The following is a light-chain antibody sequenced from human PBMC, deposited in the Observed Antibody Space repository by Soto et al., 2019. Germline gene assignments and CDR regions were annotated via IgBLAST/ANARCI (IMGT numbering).Light chain of an antibody. CDR3: QHYSEYPRT. CDR1: QGISNS. J-gene: IGKJ5*01. V-gene: IGKV1-16*01. CDR2: GAS. Sequence: DIHMTQSPSSLSASVGDRVTITCRASQGISNSLAWYQNKPGKAPKSLMFGASTLQSGVPPRFSGSGSGTEFTLTITSLQAEDFATYYCQHYSEYPRTFGQGTRLEIK.